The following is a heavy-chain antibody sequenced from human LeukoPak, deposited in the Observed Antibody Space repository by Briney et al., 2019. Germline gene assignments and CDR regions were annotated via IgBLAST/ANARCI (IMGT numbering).Heavy chain of an antibody. CDR2: IYDSGST. D-gene: IGHD2-2*01. V-gene: IGHV4-59*01. Sequence: SETLSLTCTVSGGSISSYYWSWFRQAPGKGLEWIGYIYDSGSTKYNPSLKSRLTISVDTSKTQFSLKLNSVTAADTAVYYCARHGGIVVGNDVFDIWGQGTMVTVSS. J-gene: IGHJ3*02. CDR1: GGSISSYY. CDR3: ARHGGIVVGNDVFDI.